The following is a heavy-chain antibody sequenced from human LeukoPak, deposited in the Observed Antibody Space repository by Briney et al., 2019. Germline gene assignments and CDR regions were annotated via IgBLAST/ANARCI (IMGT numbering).Heavy chain of an antibody. V-gene: IGHV3-7*01. CDR3: ARGSRLRKWELPELGFDY. CDR1: GFTFSSYW. J-gene: IGHJ4*02. D-gene: IGHD1-26*01. Sequence: PGGSLRLSCAASGFTFSSYWMSWVRQAPGKGLEWVANIKQDGSEKYYVDSVKGRFTISRDNAKNSLYLQMNSLRAEDTAVYYCARGSRLRKWELPELGFDYWGQGTLVTVSS. CDR2: IKQDGSEK.